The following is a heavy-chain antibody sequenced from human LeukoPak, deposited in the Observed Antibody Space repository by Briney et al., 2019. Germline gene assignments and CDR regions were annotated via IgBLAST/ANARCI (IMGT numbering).Heavy chain of an antibody. Sequence: EGSLRLSCAASGFTLSSYGLHWVRQAPGKGLEWVAVISYDGINKYYADSVKGRFTISRDNSKNTLYLQMNSLRPEDTAVYHCARENSHTFAQGPTFDYWGQGTLVTVSS. CDR2: ISYDGINK. D-gene: IGHD2-21*01. J-gene: IGHJ4*02. CDR3: ARENSHTFAQGPTFDY. V-gene: IGHV3-30-3*01. CDR1: GFTLSSYG.